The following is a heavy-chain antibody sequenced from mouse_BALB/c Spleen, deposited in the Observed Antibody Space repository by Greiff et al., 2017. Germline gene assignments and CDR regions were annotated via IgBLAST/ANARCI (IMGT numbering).Heavy chain of an antibody. CDR3: ARGGLRQRAMDD. D-gene: IGHD2-4*01. CDR2: ISDGGSYT. J-gene: IGHJ4*01. CDR1: GFTFSDYY. Sequence: EVKLMESGGGLVKPGGSLKLSCAASGFTFSDYYMYWVRQTPEKRLEWVATISDGGSYTYYPDSVKGRFTISRDNAKNNLYLQMSSLKSEDTAMYYCARGGLRQRAMDDWGQGTSVTVSS. V-gene: IGHV5-4*02.